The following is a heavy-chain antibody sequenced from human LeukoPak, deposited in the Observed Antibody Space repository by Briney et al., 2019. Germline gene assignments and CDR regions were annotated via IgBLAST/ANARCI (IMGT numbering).Heavy chain of an antibody. CDR3: ATDKYCSSTNCYSPNWFDP. J-gene: IGHJ5*02. D-gene: IGHD2-2*01. Sequence: PSETLSPTCSVSGGSISNYYWSWIRQSAGKGLEWIGRMQPSGTTHYNPSLQSRVTMSVDTSKNQFSLRLSSVTAADTAIYYCATDKYCSSTNCYSPNWFDPWGQGTLVTVSS. CDR2: MQPSGTT. CDR1: GGSISNYY. V-gene: IGHV4-4*07.